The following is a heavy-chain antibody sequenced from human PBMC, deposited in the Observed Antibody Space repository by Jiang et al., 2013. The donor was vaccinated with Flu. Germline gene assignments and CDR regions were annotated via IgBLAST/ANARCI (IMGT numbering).Heavy chain of an antibody. Sequence: GSGLVKPSETLSLTCTVSGGSISSYYWSWIRQPPGKGLEWIGYIYYSGSTNYNPSLKSRVTISVDTSKNQFSLKLSSVTAADTAVYYCARARYDFWSGKPNWFDPWGQGTLVTVSS. J-gene: IGHJ5*02. CDR1: GGSISSYY. D-gene: IGHD3-3*01. V-gene: IGHV4-59*01. CDR3: ARARYDFWSGKPNWFDP. CDR2: IYYSGST.